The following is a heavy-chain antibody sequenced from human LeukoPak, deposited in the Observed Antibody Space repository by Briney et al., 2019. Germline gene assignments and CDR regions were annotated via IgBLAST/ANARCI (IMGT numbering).Heavy chain of an antibody. CDR3: ARGDFWSGPGSHNWFAP. CDR1: GGSFSGYY. V-gene: IGHV4-34*01. CDR2: INHSGST. D-gene: IGHD3-3*01. J-gene: IGHJ5*02. Sequence: KPSETLSLTCAVYGGSFSGYYWSWIRQPPGKGLEWIGEINHSGSTNYNPSLKSRVTISVDTSKNQFSLKMSSVTAAATAVYYCARGDFWSGPGSHNWFAPWGQGTLVTVSS.